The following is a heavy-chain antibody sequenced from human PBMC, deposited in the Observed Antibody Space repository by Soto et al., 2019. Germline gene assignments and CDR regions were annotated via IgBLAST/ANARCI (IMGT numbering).Heavy chain of an antibody. CDR3: ARQKLDVVVPAAIGLFDY. J-gene: IGHJ4*02. CDR1: GGSISSSSYY. V-gene: IGHV4-39*01. Sequence: QLQLQESGPGLVKPSETLSLTCTVSGGSISSSSYYWGWIRQPPGKGLEWIGSIYYSGSTYYNPSLKSRVTISVDTSKNQFSLKLSSVTAADTAVYYCARQKLDVVVPAAIGLFDYWGQGTLVTVSS. CDR2: IYYSGST. D-gene: IGHD2-2*01.